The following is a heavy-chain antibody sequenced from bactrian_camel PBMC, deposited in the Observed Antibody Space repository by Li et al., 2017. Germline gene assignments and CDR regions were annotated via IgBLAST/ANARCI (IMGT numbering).Heavy chain of an antibody. D-gene: IGHD6*01. Sequence: QVQLVESGGGSVQAGGSLRLSCAFDACTPANVRMAWFRQAPGKEREGVAAISAAGDTTYYGDFVKGRFTVSQDKAMRTLYLQMNSLKPEDTAVYHCAAVVLGYGTHWYACTSGGTQVTVS. CDR2: ISAAGDTT. V-gene: IGHV3S1*01. CDR1: ACTPANVR. J-gene: IGHJ4*01.